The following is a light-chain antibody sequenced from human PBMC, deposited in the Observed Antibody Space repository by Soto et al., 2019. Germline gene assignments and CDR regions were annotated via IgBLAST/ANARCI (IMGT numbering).Light chain of an antibody. CDR3: RLFTRQNTVV. J-gene: IGLJ2*01. CDR2: EVS. CDR1: SSDVGTYNR. V-gene: IGLV2-18*01. Sequence: QSALTQPPSVSGSPGQSVTISCTGTSSDVGTYNRVSWFHQPPGTAPKLMIYEVSNWPSGVPDRFSGSKSGNTASLTSSGVPSEDRGDFYCRLFTRQNTVVFGGGTKLTVL.